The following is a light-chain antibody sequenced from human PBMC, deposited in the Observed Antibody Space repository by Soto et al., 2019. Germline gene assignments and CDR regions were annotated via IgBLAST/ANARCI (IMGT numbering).Light chain of an antibody. V-gene: IGKV3-11*01. CDR1: QGVSRY. J-gene: IGKJ4*01. Sequence: EIALTQSPATLSLSPGERATLSCRASQGVSRYLAWYQQKPGQSPRLLIYDASNRATGVPARFSGSGSVTDFTLTSSSLEPEDFAVYYCQQRINWPLTFGGGTKVEIK. CDR3: QQRINWPLT. CDR2: DAS.